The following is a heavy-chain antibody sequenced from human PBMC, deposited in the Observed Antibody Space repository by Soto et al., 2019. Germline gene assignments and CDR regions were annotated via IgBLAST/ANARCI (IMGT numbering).Heavy chain of an antibody. Sequence: SETLSLTCAVSGGSISSGGYSWSWIRQPPGKGLEWIGYIYHSGSTYYNPSLKSRVTISVDRSKNQFSLKLSSVTAADTAVYYCARVRRSYYYFDYWGQGTLVTVSS. J-gene: IGHJ4*02. CDR2: IYHSGST. V-gene: IGHV4-30-2*01. CDR3: ARVRRSYYYFDY. CDR1: GGSISSGGYS. D-gene: IGHD3-10*01.